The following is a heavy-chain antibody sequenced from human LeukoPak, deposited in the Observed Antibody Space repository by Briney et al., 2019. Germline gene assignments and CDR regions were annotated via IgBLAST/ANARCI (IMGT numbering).Heavy chain of an antibody. D-gene: IGHD3-10*01. CDR3: AREGEVWFGEPRIDY. CDR1: GLTFSSYE. J-gene: IGHJ4*02. CDR2: ISSSGSTI. V-gene: IGHV3-48*03. Sequence: QPGGSLRLSCAASGLTFSSYEMNWVRQAPGKGLEWVSYISSSGSTIYYADSVKGRFTISRDNAKNSLYLQMNSLRAEDTAVYYCAREGEVWFGEPRIDYWGQGTLVTVSS.